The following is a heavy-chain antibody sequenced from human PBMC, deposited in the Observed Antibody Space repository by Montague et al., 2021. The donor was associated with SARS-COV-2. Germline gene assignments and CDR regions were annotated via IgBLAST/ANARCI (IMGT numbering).Heavy chain of an antibody. CDR2: IYYSGST. CDR1: GVSISSSSYY. J-gene: IGHJ4*02. CDR3: ARSTYCSGGSCERALLNY. Sequence: SETLSLTCSVSGVSISSSSYYWGWIRQPPGKGLEWIGSIYYSGSTIYNPSLESRVTISLDTSKNQFSLKLTSVTAADTAVYYCARSTYCSGGSCERALLNYWGQGTLVTVSS. V-gene: IGHV4-39*01. D-gene: IGHD2-15*01.